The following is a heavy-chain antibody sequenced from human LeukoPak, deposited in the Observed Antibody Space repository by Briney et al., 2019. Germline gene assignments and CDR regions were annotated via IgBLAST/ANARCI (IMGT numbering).Heavy chain of an antibody. CDR1: GYTFTSYY. J-gene: IGHJ3*02. V-gene: IGHV1-46*01. Sequence: ASVKVSCKASGYTFTSYYMHWVRQAPGQGLEWMGIINPSGGSTSYAQKFQGRVTITADESTSTAYMELSSLRSEDTAVYYCARASKGTTQDAFDIWGQGTMVTVSS. D-gene: IGHD1-1*01. CDR3: ARASKGTTQDAFDI. CDR2: INPSGGST.